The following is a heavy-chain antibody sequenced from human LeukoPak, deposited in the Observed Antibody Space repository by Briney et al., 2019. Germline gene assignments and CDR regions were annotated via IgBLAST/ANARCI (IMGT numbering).Heavy chain of an antibody. J-gene: IGHJ6*03. CDR1: GGSISRYY. CDR3: ARLRVQPHDPILLLGYMDV. CDR2: IYTSGST. D-gene: IGHD2/OR15-2a*01. Sequence: SETLCLTRTDSGGSISRYYWSWIRQPPGKRMKWIGYIYTSGSTNYNPSLKSRVTISVDTSKNQFSLKLSSVTAADTAVYYCARLRVQPHDPILLLGYMDVWGKGTTVTVSS. V-gene: IGHV4-4*09.